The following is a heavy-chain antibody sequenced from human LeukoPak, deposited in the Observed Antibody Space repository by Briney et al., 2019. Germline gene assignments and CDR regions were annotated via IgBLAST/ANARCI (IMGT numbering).Heavy chain of an antibody. V-gene: IGHV5-51*01. CDR1: GDSSTSNW. Sequence: GESLKISCKGSGDSSTSNWIGWVRQMPGKGLEWMGIIYPGDSDTRYSPSFQGQVTISADKSISTAYLHGSSLKASDTGMYYCARPSTAANDYWGQGTLVTVSS. J-gene: IGHJ4*02. CDR3: ARPSTAANDY. CDR2: IYPGDSDT. D-gene: IGHD2-2*01.